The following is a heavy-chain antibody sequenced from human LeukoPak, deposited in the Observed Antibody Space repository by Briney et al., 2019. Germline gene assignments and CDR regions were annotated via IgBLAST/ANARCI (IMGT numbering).Heavy chain of an antibody. J-gene: IGHJ2*01. V-gene: IGHV4-61*08. CDR1: GGSISSGGYY. D-gene: IGHD6-13*01. CDR2: IYYSGST. CDR3: ARDNGLAAAGHWYFDL. Sequence: SQTLSLTCTVSGGSISSGGYYWSWIRQPPGKGLEWMGYIYYSGSTNYNPSLKSRVTISRDTSKNQFSLKLSSVTAADTAVYYCARDNGLAAAGHWYFDLWGRGTLVTVSS.